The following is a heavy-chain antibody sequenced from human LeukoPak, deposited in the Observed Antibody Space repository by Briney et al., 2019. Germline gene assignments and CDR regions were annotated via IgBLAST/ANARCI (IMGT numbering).Heavy chain of an antibody. V-gene: IGHV3-9*01. J-gene: IGHJ4*02. CDR1: GFTFDDYA. D-gene: IGHD6-19*01. CDR3: AKDIRATSVAGTSGFDS. CDR2: ISWNSGEI. Sequence: PGGSLRLSCAASGFTFDDYAMHWVRQAPGKGLEWVSGISWNSGEIVYADSVKGRFTISRDNAKNSLYLQMNTLRAEDTALYYCAKDIRATSVAGTSGFDSWGQGTLVTVSS.